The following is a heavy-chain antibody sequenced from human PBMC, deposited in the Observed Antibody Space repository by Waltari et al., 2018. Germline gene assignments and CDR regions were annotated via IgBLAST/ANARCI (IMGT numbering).Heavy chain of an antibody. D-gene: IGHD6-13*01. J-gene: IGHJ6*03. CDR3: TKLAAAGHYYHYYMDV. Sequence: EAQLVESGGGLVQPGGSLRLSCAASGFTFSSYAMCWVRQAPGRGLEWVSTISGGGADTYYADSVKGRLTISRDNSKNTLFLQMSSLRAEDTALYYCTKLAAAGHYYHYYMDVWGKGTTVTVSS. V-gene: IGHV3-23*04. CDR2: ISGGGADT. CDR1: GFTFSSYA.